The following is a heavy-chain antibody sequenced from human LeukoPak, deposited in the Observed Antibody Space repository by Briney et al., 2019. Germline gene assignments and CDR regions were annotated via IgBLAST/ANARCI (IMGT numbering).Heavy chain of an antibody. CDR2: IYYSGST. Sequence: SETLSLTCTVSGGSISSYYWSWIRQPPGKGLEWIGYIYYSGSTNYSPSLKSRVTISVDTSKNQFSLKLSSVTAADTAVYYCARVPPDFWSGSPLLPIDYWGQGTLVTVSS. CDR3: ARVPPDFWSGSPLLPIDY. J-gene: IGHJ4*02. CDR1: GGSISSYY. V-gene: IGHV4-59*01. D-gene: IGHD3-3*01.